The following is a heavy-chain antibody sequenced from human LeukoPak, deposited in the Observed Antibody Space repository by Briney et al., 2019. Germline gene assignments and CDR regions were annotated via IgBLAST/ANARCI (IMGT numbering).Heavy chain of an antibody. J-gene: IGHJ4*02. Sequence: PGGSLRLSCAASGFTFSSYSMNWVRLAPGKGLEWVSSISSSSSYIYYADSVKGRFTISRDNAKNSLYLQMNSLRAEDTAVYYCARLTGYSYGEFDYWGQGTLVTVSS. CDR2: ISSSSSYI. V-gene: IGHV3-21*01. CDR3: ARLTGYSYGEFDY. CDR1: GFTFSSYS. D-gene: IGHD5-18*01.